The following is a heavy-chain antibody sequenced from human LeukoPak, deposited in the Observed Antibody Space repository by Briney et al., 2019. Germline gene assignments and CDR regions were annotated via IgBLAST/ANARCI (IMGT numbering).Heavy chain of an antibody. CDR2: ISSSSSYI. D-gene: IGHD6-19*01. V-gene: IGHV3-21*01. CDR3: AGDHSSGWYPDY. J-gene: IGHJ4*02. CDR1: GFTFSSYS. Sequence: GGSLRLSCAASGFTFSSYSMNWVRQAPGKGLEWVSSISSSSSYIYYADSVKGRFTISRDNAKNSLYLQMNSLRAEDTAVYYCAGDHSSGWYPDYWGQGTLVTVSS.